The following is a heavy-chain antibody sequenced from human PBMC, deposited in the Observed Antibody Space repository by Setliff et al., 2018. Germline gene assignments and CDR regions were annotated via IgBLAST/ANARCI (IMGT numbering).Heavy chain of an antibody. D-gene: IGHD2-21*02. Sequence: GGSLRLSCVASGFTFSNYGMHWVRQAPGKGLEWVALIWNDGSSKFYGDSVKGRFIISRDNSKNTLYLQMDTLRAEDTAVYYCARNWATAQHYYYGMDVWGQGTTVTVSS. V-gene: IGHV3-33*01. J-gene: IGHJ6*02. CDR2: IWNDGSSK. CDR1: GFTFSNYG. CDR3: ARNWATAQHYYYGMDV.